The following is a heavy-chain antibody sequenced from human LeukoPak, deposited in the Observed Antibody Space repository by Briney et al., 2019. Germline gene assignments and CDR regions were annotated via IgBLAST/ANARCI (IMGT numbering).Heavy chain of an antibody. CDR3: AKYCSSTSCYGGLDY. D-gene: IGHD2-2*01. J-gene: IGHJ4*02. CDR2: IWYDGSNK. Sequence: GGSLRLSCAASGFTFSSYGMHWVRHAPGKGLEGVAVIWYDGSNKYYADSVKGRFTISRDNSKNTLYLQMNSLRAEDTAVYYCAKYCSSTSCYGGLDYWGQGTLVTVSS. V-gene: IGHV3-33*06. CDR1: GFTFSSYG.